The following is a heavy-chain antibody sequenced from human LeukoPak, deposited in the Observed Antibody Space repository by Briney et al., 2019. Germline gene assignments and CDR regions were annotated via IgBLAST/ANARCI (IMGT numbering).Heavy chain of an antibody. D-gene: IGHD6-13*01. V-gene: IGHV3-49*04. CDR3: TRGEHMGRSIAATDY. J-gene: IGHJ4*02. CDR1: GFTFGDYA. CDR2: IRSKAYGGTT. Sequence: GGSLRLSCTASGFTFGDYAMSWVRQAPGKGLEWVGFIRSKAYGGTTEYAASVKGRFTISRDDSKSIAYLQMNSLKTEDTAVYYCTRGEHMGRSIAATDYWGQGTLVTVSS.